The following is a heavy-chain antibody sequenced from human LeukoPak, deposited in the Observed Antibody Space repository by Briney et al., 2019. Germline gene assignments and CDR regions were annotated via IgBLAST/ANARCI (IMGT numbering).Heavy chain of an antibody. D-gene: IGHD3-22*01. CDR2: IWYDGSKK. Sequence: GGSLRLSCRASEYTFSSYAMHWVRQAPGKGLEWVALIWYDGSKKNYADSVQGRFTISRDNSKDTLYLQLNSLRVEDTAVYHCAKEIYYDSTSASNGFDLWGQGTMVIVSS. J-gene: IGHJ3*01. CDR1: EYTFSSYA. V-gene: IGHV3-33*06. CDR3: AKEIYYDSTSASNGFDL.